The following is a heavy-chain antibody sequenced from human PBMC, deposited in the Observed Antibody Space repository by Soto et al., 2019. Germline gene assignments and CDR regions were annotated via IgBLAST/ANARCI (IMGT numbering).Heavy chain of an antibody. CDR3: ARAGELDYYYMDV. V-gene: IGHV3-21*01. D-gene: IGHD3-10*01. J-gene: IGHJ6*03. Sequence: ESGGGLVKPGGSLRLSCAASGFTFSSYSMNWVRQAPGKGLEWVSSISSSSSYIYYADSVKGRFTISRDNAKNSLYLQMNSLRAEDTAVYYCARAGELDYYYMDVWGKGTTVTVSS. CDR1: GFTFSSYS. CDR2: ISSSSSYI.